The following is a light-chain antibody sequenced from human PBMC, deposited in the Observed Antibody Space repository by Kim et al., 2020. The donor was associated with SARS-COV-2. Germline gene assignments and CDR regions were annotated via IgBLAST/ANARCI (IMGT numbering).Light chain of an antibody. CDR3: CSYAGSYTLL. Sequence: QSALTQPRSVSGSPGQSVTISCTGTSSDVGGYNYVSWYQQHPGKAPKLMIYDVTKRPSGVPDRFSGSKSGNTASLTISGLQAEEEDDYYCCSYAGSYTLLFGGGTQLTVL. J-gene: IGLJ2*01. CDR2: DVT. CDR1: SSDVGGYNY. V-gene: IGLV2-11*01.